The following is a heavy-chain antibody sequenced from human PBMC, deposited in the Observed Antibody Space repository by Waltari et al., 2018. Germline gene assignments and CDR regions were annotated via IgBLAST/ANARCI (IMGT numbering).Heavy chain of an antibody. J-gene: IGHJ5*02. CDR1: VLPFSRSW. D-gene: IGHD2-21*02. Sequence: EVQLVASGGDLVQPGGCVRLSCEALVLPFSRSWRTWVRQAPGKGLEWVGNIQQNGSEKWYADSVRGRFTISRDNAMNSLYLQMNSLRVEDTAVYYCARDLVATPPWGQGTLVTVSS. CDR2: IQQNGSEK. CDR3: ARDLVATPP. V-gene: IGHV3-7*01.